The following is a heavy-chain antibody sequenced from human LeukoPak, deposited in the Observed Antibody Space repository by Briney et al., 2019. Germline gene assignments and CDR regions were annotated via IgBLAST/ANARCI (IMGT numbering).Heavy chain of an antibody. CDR1: GYYISSGYY. CDR2: IYHSGST. Sequence: SETLSLTCVVSGYYISSGYYWGWIRQPPGKGLEWIGSIYHSGSTYYNPSLKSRVTISVDTSKNQFSLKLSSVTAADTAVYYCARGYRSGWRDSFDIWGQGTMVTVSS. CDR3: ARGYRSGWRDSFDI. J-gene: IGHJ3*02. D-gene: IGHD6-19*01. V-gene: IGHV4-38-2*01.